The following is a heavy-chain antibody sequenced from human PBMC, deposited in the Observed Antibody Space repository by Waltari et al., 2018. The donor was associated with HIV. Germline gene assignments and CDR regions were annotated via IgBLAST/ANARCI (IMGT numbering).Heavy chain of an antibody. V-gene: IGHV1-46*01. Sequence: QVQLVQSGAEVKKPGASVKVSCKASGYTFTSYYMHWVRQAPGQGLEWMGIKNLSGGCTSYAQKFQGRVTMTRGTSTSTVYMELSSLRSDDAAVYYCARVAYSSSWTPPFDYWGQGTLVTVSS. J-gene: IGHJ4*02. D-gene: IGHD6-13*01. CDR3: ARVAYSSSWTPPFDY. CDR2: KNLSGGCT. CDR1: GYTFTSYY.